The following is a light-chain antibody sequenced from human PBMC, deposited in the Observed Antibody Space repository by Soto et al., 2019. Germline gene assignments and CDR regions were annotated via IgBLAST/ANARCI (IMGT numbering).Light chain of an antibody. CDR1: SSDVGGYNY. CDR3: SSYSSTSTLL. Sequence: QSALTQPASVSGSPGQSITISCTGTSSDVGGYNYVSWYQQRPGKAPQLMIYDVNNRPSGVSNRFSGSKSGNTASLTISGLQAEDEADYYCSSYSSTSTLLFGGGTKLTVL. J-gene: IGLJ2*01. V-gene: IGLV2-14*01. CDR2: DVN.